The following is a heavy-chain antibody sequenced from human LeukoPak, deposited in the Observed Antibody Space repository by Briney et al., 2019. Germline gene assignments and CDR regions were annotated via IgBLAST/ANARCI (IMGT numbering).Heavy chain of an antibody. J-gene: IGHJ4*02. CDR2: IYYSGST. CDR3: ARGPPLYSSGWYHY. Sequence: PSETLSLTCTVSGGSISSSSYYWGWIRQPPGKGLEWIGSIYYSGSTYYNPSLKSRVTISVDTSKNQFSLKLSSVTAADTAVYYCARGPPLYSSGWYHYWGQGTLVTVSS. D-gene: IGHD6-19*01. V-gene: IGHV4-39*01. CDR1: GGSISSSSYY.